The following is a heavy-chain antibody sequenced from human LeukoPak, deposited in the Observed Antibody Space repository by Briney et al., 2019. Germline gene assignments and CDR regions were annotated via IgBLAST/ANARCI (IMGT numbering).Heavy chain of an antibody. J-gene: IGHJ3*02. V-gene: IGHV1-18*01. D-gene: IGHD6-19*01. CDR1: GYTFTSYG. CDR2: ISAYNGNT. CDR3: ARVRVAVAGDDAFDI. Sequence: ASVKVSCKASGYTFTSYGISWVRQAPGQGLEWMGWISAYNGNTNYAQKLQGRVTMTTDTSTSTAYMELRSLRSDDTVVYYCARVRVAVAGDDAFDIWGQGTMVTVSS.